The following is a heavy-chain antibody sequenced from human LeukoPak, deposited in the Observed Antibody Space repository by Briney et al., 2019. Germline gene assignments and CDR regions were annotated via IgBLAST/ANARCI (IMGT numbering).Heavy chain of an antibody. CDR1: GGTFSSYA. J-gene: IGHJ4*02. CDR2: IIPILGIA. V-gene: IGHV1-69*04. D-gene: IGHD5-18*01. Sequence: SVKFSCKASGGTFSSYAISWVRQAPGQGLEWMGRIIPILGIANYAQKFQGRVTITADKSTSTAYMELSSLRSEDTAVYYCARDVDTASRGDYWGQGTLVTVSS. CDR3: ARDVDTASRGDY.